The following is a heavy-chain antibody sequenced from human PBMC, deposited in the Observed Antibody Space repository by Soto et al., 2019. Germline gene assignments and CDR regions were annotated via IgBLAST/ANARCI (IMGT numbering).Heavy chain of an antibody. V-gene: IGHV3-15*01. J-gene: IGHJ4*02. Sequence: GGSLRLSCAASGFTFSNAWMSWVRQAPGKGLERVGRIKSKTDGGTTDYAAPVKGRFTISRDDSKNTLYLQMNSLKTEDTAVYYRTTITYYDFWSGYYSPIDYWGQGTLVTVSS. CDR3: TTITYYDFWSGYYSPIDY. CDR2: IKSKTDGGTT. CDR1: GFTFSNAW. D-gene: IGHD3-3*01.